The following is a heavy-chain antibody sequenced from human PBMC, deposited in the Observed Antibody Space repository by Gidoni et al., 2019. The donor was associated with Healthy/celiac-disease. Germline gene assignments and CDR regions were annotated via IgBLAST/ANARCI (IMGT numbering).Heavy chain of an antibody. D-gene: IGHD4-17*01. CDR2: IYSGGST. CDR3: ATEIYGDYSGHYYYYGMDV. J-gene: IGHJ6*02. CDR1: GFPFSSNY. V-gene: IGHV3-66*01. Sequence: EVQLVESGGGLVQPGGSLSLSCAASGFPFSSNYMSWVRQAPGKGLEWVSVIYSGGSTYYADSVKGRFTISRDNSKNTLYLQMNSLRAEDTAVYYCATEIYGDYSGHYYYYGMDVWGQGTTVTVSS.